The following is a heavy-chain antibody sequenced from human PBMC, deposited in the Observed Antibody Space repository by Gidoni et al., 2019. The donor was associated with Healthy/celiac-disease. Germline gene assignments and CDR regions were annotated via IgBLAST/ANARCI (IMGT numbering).Heavy chain of an antibody. D-gene: IGHD2-15*01. CDR2: IRSKAYGGTT. CDR3: TRGYCSGGSCYSVRMFDY. V-gene: IGHV3-49*05. Sequence: EVQLVESGGGLVKPGRSLRLSCTASGFTFGDYAMSWFRQAPGKGLEWVGFIRSKAYGGTTEYAASVKGRFTISRDDSKSIAYLQMNSLKTEDTAVYYCTRGYCSGGSCYSVRMFDYWGQGTLVTVSS. J-gene: IGHJ4*02. CDR1: GFTFGDYA.